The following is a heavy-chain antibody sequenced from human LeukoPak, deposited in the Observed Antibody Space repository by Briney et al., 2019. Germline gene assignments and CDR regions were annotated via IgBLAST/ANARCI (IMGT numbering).Heavy chain of an antibody. CDR2: IIPIFGTA. Sequence: SVKVSCKASVGTFSSYAISWVRQAPGQGLEWMGGIIPIFGTANYAQEFQGRVTITADESTSTAYMELSSLRSEDTAVYYCARRYYYYSSGYYYVYWGQGTLVTVSS. CDR3: ARRYYYYSSGYYYVY. CDR1: VGTFSSYA. V-gene: IGHV1-69*13. J-gene: IGHJ4*02. D-gene: IGHD3-22*01.